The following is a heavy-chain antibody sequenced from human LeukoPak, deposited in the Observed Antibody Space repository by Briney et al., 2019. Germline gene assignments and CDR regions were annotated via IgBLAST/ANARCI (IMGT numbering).Heavy chain of an antibody. Sequence: GGSLRLSCAASGFTFSSYAMSWVRQAPGKGLECISGFSGSGGSTYYADSVKGRFTISRDNAKNSLYLQMNSLRAEDTAVYYCARDSSTSPYFDYWGQGTLVTVSS. CDR1: GFTFSSYA. V-gene: IGHV3-23*01. CDR3: ARDSSTSPYFDY. J-gene: IGHJ4*02. CDR2: FSGSGGST. D-gene: IGHD2-2*01.